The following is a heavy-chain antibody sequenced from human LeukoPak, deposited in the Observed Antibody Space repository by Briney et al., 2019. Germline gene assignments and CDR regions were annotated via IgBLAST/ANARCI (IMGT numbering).Heavy chain of an antibody. J-gene: IGHJ5*02. CDR2: IIPILGIA. D-gene: IGHD2-2*02. CDR1: GGTFSSYV. V-gene: IGHV1-69*04. CDR3: ARRGGKDIVVVPAAINWFDP. Sequence: SVKVSCKASGGTFSSYVISWVRQAPGQGLEWMGRIIPILGIANYAQKFQGRVTITADKSTSTAYMELSSLRSEDTAVYYCARRGGKDIVVVPAAINWFDPWGQGTLVTVSS.